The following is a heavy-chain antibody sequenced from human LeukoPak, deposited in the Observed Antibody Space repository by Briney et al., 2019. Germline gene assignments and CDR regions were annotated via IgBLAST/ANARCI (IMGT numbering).Heavy chain of an antibody. CDR2: MNPNSGNT. CDR3: ARARSTYYDFWSGYYNNYYGMDV. J-gene: IGHJ6*02. D-gene: IGHD3-3*01. V-gene: IGHV1-8*01. CDR1: GYTFTSYD. Sequence: ASVKVSCKASGYTFTSYDINWVRQATGQGLEWVGWMNPNSGNTGYAQKFQGRVTMTRNTSISTAYMELSSLRSEDTAVYYCARARSTYYDFWSGYYNNYYGMDVWGQGTTVTVSS.